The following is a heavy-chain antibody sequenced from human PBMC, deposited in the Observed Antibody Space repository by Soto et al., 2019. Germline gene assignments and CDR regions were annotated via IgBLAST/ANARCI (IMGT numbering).Heavy chain of an antibody. Sequence: QVTLKESGPVLVKPTETLTLTCTVSGFSLSNARMSVSWIRQPPGKALEWPAHIFSNDGKSYSTSLKSRLTISTDTSKSQVVLTMNNMDPVDTATYYCARMSGQVGYDYWGQGTLVTVYS. V-gene: IGHV2-26*01. CDR1: GFSLSNARMS. CDR2: IFSNDGK. D-gene: IGHD1-26*01. J-gene: IGHJ4*02. CDR3: ARMSGQVGYDY.